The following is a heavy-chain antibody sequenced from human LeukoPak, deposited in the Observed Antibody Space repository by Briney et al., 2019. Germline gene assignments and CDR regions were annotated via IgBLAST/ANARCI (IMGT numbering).Heavy chain of an antibody. CDR2: ISYDGSNS. CDR3: AKPYYYGSRSYMDY. CDR1: GFTFSSYG. D-gene: IGHD3-10*01. J-gene: IGHJ4*02. V-gene: IGHV3-30*18. Sequence: GGSLRLSCAASGFTFSSYGMHWVRQAPGKGLEWVAVISYDGSNSYYADSVKGRFTISRDNSKNMLYLQMNSLRAEDTAVYYCAKPYYYGSRSYMDYWGQGTLVTVSS.